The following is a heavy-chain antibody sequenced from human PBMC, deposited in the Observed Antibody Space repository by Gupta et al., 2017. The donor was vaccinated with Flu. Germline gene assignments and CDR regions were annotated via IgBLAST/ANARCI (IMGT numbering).Heavy chain of an antibody. V-gene: IGHV3-23*01. Sequence: DVQLLECGVDLVESGGYLIRSCAVSGFTFSCFAMSWVRPAPGKGLEGGSAISLTGGSTFYADSGKGRFTLSSDNSRNPLYLQMNSLRAEDTAIYYCAKSGTPTYYFDSGGQGTLVTVSS. CDR3: AKSGTPTYYFDS. J-gene: IGHJ4*02. CDR1: GFTFSCFA. CDR2: ISLTGGST. D-gene: IGHD3-10*01.